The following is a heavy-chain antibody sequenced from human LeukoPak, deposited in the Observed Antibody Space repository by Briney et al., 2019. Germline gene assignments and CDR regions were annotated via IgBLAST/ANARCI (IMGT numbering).Heavy chain of an antibody. D-gene: IGHD3-3*02. Sequence: ASVKVSCKASGYTFPGHHIHWVRQAPGQGLEWMGWINTNTRNPTYAQGFTGRFVFSLDTSVSTAYLQISSLKAEDTAVYYCARIRAPSSFGQRESDYWGQGTLVTVSS. CDR2: INTNTRNP. V-gene: IGHV7-4-1*02. CDR1: GYTFPGHH. CDR3: ARIRAPSSFGQRESDY. J-gene: IGHJ4*02.